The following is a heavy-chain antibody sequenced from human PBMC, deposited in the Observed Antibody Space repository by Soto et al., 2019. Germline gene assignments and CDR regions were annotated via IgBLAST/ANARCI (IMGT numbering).Heavy chain of an antibody. Sequence: QVQLVESGGGVVQPGRSLRLSCAASGFTFSSYAMHWVRQAPGKGLEWVAVISYDGSNKYYADSVKGRFTISRDNSKNTLYLQMNRLRAEDTAVYYCARGKFAFLEWVFGFDYWGPGTLVHVSS. J-gene: IGHJ4*02. CDR2: ISYDGSNK. CDR1: GFTFSSYA. CDR3: ARGKFAFLEWVFGFDY. D-gene: IGHD3-3*01. V-gene: IGHV3-30-3*01.